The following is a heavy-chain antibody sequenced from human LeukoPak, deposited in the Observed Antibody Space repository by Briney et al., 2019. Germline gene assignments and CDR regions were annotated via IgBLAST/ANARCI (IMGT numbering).Heavy chain of an antibody. Sequence: GGSLRLSCAASGFTFSSYSMNWVRQAPGKGLEWVSSISSSSSYMYYADSVKGRFTISRDNAKNSLYLQMNSLRAEDTAVYYCARADFGYSHGYGGLDYWGQGTLVTVSS. D-gene: IGHD5-18*01. CDR3: ARADFGYSHGYGGLDY. J-gene: IGHJ4*02. CDR1: GFTFSSYS. CDR2: ISSSSSYM. V-gene: IGHV3-21*01.